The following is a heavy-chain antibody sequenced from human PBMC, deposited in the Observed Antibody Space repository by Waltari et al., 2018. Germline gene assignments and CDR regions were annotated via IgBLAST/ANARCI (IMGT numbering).Heavy chain of an antibody. CDR2: ISSSSSTI. CDR1: GFTFSTYS. V-gene: IGHV3-48*04. D-gene: IGHD3-22*01. CDR3: AAADSDTSGYFPHYHYYYYMDV. Sequence: QPVESGGGLVQPGGSLRLSCAASGFTFSTYSMNWVRQAPGKGLEWLSYISSSSSTIYYADSVKGRFTISRDNAKNSLFLQMNSLRAEDTAVYYCAAADSDTSGYFPHYHYYYYMDVWGKGTTVTISS. J-gene: IGHJ6*03.